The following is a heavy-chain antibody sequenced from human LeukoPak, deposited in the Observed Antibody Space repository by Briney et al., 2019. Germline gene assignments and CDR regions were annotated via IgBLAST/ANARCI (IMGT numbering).Heavy chain of an antibody. D-gene: IGHD4-23*01. CDR1: GYSFTSYW. CDR2: IYPRDSDT. Sequence: GESLKISCKGSGYSFTSYWIGWVRQMSGKGLGWMGIIYPRDSDTRYSPSFQGQVTISADKSISTAYLQWSSLKASDTAMYYCARATVALGGYYFDYWGQGTLVTVSS. J-gene: IGHJ4*02. V-gene: IGHV5-51*01. CDR3: ARATVALGGYYFDY.